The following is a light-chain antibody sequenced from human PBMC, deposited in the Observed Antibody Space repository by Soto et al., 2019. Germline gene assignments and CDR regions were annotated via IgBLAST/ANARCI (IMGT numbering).Light chain of an antibody. CDR3: AGWDGSLKGFV. Sequence: QSALTQPASVSGSPGQSITISCTGTSSDIGGYNYVSWYQQHPGKAPKIIIYEVSYRPSGVSNRFSGSKSGTSASLVISGLQSEDEAEYFCAGWDGSLKGFVFGTGTKLTVL. V-gene: IGLV2-14*01. J-gene: IGLJ1*01. CDR1: SSDIGGYNY. CDR2: EVS.